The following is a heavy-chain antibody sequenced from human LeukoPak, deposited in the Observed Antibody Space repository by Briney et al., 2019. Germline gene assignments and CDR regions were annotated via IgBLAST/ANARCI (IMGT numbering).Heavy chain of an antibody. D-gene: IGHD6-13*01. V-gene: IGHV3-48*03. CDR3: ARDREGSSWYDY. CDR1: GFTFSSYE. Sequence: PGGSLRLSCAASGFTFSSYEMNWVCQAPGKGLEWVSYISSSGSTTHYADSVKGRFTISRDNAKKSLYLQMSSLRAEDTAIYYCARDREGSSWYDYWGQGTLVTVSS. CDR2: ISSSGSTT. J-gene: IGHJ4*02.